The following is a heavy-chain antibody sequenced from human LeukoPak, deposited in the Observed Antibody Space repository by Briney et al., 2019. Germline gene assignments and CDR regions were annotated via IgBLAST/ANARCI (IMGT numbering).Heavy chain of an antibody. CDR2: INPNSGGT. D-gene: IGHD3-22*01. CDR3: ARVPHPYDSPADY. Sequence: ASVKVSCKASGDTFTGYYLHWVRQAPGQGLEWMGWINPNSGGTNYAQKFQGRVTMTRDTSISTAYMELSRLRSDDTAVYYCARVPHPYDSPADYWGQGTLVTVSS. V-gene: IGHV1-2*02. CDR1: GDTFTGYY. J-gene: IGHJ4*02.